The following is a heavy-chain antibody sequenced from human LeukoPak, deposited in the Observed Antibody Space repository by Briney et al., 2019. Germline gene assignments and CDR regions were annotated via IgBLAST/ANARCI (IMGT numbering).Heavy chain of an antibody. J-gene: IGHJ4*02. Sequence: PGGSLRLSRAASGFTFSSYEMNWVRQAPGKGLEWVSYISSSGSTIYYADSVKGRFTISRDNAKNSLYLQMNSLRAEDTAVYYCARDLVMRYSSSTFDYWGQGTLVTVSS. CDR3: ARDLVMRYSSSTFDY. D-gene: IGHD6-6*01. CDR1: GFTFSSYE. CDR2: ISSSGSTI. V-gene: IGHV3-48*03.